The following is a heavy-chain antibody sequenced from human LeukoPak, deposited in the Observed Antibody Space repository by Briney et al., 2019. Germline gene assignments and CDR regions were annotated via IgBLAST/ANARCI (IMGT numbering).Heavy chain of an antibody. V-gene: IGHV1-69*06. CDR2: IIPIFDTA. CDR1: GGSFSSYG. D-gene: IGHD5-24*01. Sequence: SVKVSCKAPGGSFSSYGFNWVRQAPGQGLEWMGGIIPIFDTANDAQKFQGRLTITADKSTTTAYMELSNLTSEDTAIYFCAGGRDGPIRFGLGEDWGQGTLVTVSS. J-gene: IGHJ4*02. CDR3: AGGRDGPIRFGLGED.